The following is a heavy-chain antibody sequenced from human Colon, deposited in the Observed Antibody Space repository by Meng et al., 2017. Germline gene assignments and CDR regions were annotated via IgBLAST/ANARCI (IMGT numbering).Heavy chain of an antibody. V-gene: IGHV3-21*01. CDR1: GFTFSSYS. CDR3: ARDQEPIRYFDWLNKLIDY. CDR2: ISSSSSYI. D-gene: IGHD3-9*01. J-gene: IGHJ4*02. Sequence: GESLKISCAASGFTFSSYSMNWVRQAPGKGLEWVSSISSSSSYIYYADSVKGRFTISRDNAKNSLYLQMNSLRAEDTAVYYCARDQEPIRYFDWLNKLIDYWGQGTLVTVSS.